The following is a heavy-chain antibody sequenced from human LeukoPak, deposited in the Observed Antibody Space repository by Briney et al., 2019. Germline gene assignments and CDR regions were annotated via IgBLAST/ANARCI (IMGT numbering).Heavy chain of an antibody. CDR3: ARESHIAAPTTYDY. CDR1: GFTFSSYS. Sequence: PGGSLRLSCAASGFTFSSYSMNGVRQAPGKGLEWVSSISSSSSYIYYADSVKGRFTISRDNAKNSLYLQMNSLRAEDTAVYYCARESHIAAPTTYDYWGQGTLVTVSS. CDR2: ISSSSSYI. V-gene: IGHV3-21*01. J-gene: IGHJ4*02. D-gene: IGHD6-6*01.